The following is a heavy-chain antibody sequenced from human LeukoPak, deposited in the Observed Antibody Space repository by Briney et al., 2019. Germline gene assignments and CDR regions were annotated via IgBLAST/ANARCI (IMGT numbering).Heavy chain of an antibody. V-gene: IGHV4-30-2*01. J-gene: IGHJ6*02. D-gene: IGHD3-3*02. CDR3: ARDGNLLGRNGMDV. CDR2: IYHSGST. CDR1: GGSISSGGYS. Sequence: SQTLSLTCAVSGGSISSGGYSWSWIRQPPGKGLEWIGYIYHSGSTYYNPSLKSRVTISVDRSKNQFSLKLSSVTAADTAVYYCARDGNLLGRNGMDVWGQGTTVSVSS.